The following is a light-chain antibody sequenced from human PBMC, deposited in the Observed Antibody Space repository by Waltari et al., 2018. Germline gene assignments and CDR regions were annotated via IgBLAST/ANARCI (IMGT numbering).Light chain of an antibody. Sequence: QSALTQPASVSGSPGQSITISCTGTSSDVGGYNHVSWYHQHPGKAPKLIIYDVSSRPSGVSNRFFGSKSGNTASLTISGLQAEDEAVYFCSSYSTSITPYVFGTGTKVTVL. V-gene: IGLV2-14*03. J-gene: IGLJ1*01. CDR3: SSYSTSITPYV. CDR1: SSDVGGYNH. CDR2: DVS.